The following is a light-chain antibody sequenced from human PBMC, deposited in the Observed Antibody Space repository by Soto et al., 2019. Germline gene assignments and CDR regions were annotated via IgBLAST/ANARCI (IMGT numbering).Light chain of an antibody. CDR3: QQYNSQSWT. J-gene: IGKJ1*01. V-gene: IGKV1-5*01. Sequence: DIQMTQSPSTLSASVGDRVTITCRASQTIGTWLAWYQQKPGRAPKFLIFDASSLESGVPSRFSGSGSGTEFTLTISGLQPDDFATYDCQQYNSQSWTCGQGTKVESK. CDR2: DAS. CDR1: QTIGTW.